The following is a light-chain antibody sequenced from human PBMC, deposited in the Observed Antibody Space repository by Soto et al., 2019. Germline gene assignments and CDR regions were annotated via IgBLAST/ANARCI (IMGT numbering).Light chain of an antibody. Sequence: VMTQSPATLSVSPGESDTLSCRASQSISNNLAWYQQKPGQAPRLLMYDASTRATGIPDRFSGSGSGAEFTLTICSLQSEDLAVYYCQQYNNWPRTFGQGTKVDIK. V-gene: IGKV3-15*01. CDR2: DAS. J-gene: IGKJ1*01. CDR3: QQYNNWPRT. CDR1: QSISNN.